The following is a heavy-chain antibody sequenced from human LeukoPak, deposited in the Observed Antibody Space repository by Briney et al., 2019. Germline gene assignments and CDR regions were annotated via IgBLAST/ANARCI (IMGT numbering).Heavy chain of an antibody. CDR1: GYTFTSYG. CDR2: ISAYNGNT. CDR3: ARDLKWELLSPTGY. D-gene: IGHD1-26*01. J-gene: IGHJ4*02. Sequence: ASVKVSCKASGYTFTSYGISWVRQAPGQGLEWMGWISAYNGNTNYAQKLQGRVTMTTDTSTSTAYMELRSLRSDDTAVYYCARDLKWELLSPTGYWGEGTLVTVSS. V-gene: IGHV1-18*01.